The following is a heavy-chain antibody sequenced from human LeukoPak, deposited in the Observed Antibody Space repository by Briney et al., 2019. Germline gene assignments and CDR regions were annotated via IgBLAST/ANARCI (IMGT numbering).Heavy chain of an antibody. CDR2: ISWNSGSI. J-gene: IGHJ3*02. V-gene: IGHV3-9*01. D-gene: IGHD6-19*01. Sequence: GGSLRLSCAASGFTFDDYAMHWVRQAPGKGLEWVSGISWNSGSIGYAGSVKGRFTITRDNAKNSLYLQMNSLRAEDTALYYCAKGRQWLFLPDAFDIWGQGTMVTVSS. CDR1: GFTFDDYA. CDR3: AKGRQWLFLPDAFDI.